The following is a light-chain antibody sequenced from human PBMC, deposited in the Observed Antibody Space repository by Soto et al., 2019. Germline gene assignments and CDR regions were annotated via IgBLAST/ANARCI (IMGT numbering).Light chain of an antibody. J-gene: IGKJ1*01. Sequence: DIQMTPSPSTLSASVGDRVTITCRASQSISSWLAWYQQKPGKVPKLLIYQASSLESGVPSRFSGSGSGTEFTLTISSLQTEDFATYYCQLYSVYSSWAFGQGTKVDIK. CDR2: QAS. V-gene: IGKV1-5*03. CDR1: QSISSW. CDR3: QLYSVYSSWA.